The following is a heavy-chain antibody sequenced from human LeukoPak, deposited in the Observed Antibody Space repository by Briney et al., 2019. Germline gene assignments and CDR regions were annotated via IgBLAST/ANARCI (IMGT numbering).Heavy chain of an antibody. D-gene: IGHD3-3*01. CDR3: ASAIFVENAFDI. J-gene: IGHJ3*02. CDR1: GGSFSGYY. CDR2: VYYSGSA. Sequence: SETLSLTCAVYGGSFSGYYWSWIRQPPGKGLEWLGYVYYSGSAHYNPSLKSRVTISVDTSKSQFSLKLSSVTAADTAVYYCASAIFVENAFDIWGQGTMVTVSS. V-gene: IGHV4-59*01.